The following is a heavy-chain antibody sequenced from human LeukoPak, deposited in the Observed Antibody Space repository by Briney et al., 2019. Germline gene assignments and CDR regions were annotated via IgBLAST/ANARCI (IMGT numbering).Heavy chain of an antibody. CDR2: INSDGGST. D-gene: IGHD3-10*01. Sequence: PGGSLRLSCAASGFTFSSYWMHWVRHAPGKGLVWVSRINSDGGSTSYADSVKGRFTISRDNAKNTLYLQMNSLRAEDTAVYYCAILHDYGSGSYYNIHYYGMDVWGQGTTVTVSS. CDR1: GFTFSSYW. CDR3: AILHDYGSGSYYNIHYYGMDV. J-gene: IGHJ6*02. V-gene: IGHV3-74*01.